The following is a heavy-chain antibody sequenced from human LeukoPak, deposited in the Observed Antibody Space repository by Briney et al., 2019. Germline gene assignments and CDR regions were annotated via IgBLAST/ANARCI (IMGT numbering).Heavy chain of an antibody. Sequence: GGSLRLSCAASGFTFSNYAIHWVRQAPGKGLEWVAVISYDGSYKDYADSVKGRFTFSRDNSKNTLYLQMNSLRAEDTAVYYCARVFGNIYYYXSIFDXXXXGTLVTV. D-gene: IGHD3-22*01. CDR2: ISYDGSYK. V-gene: IGHV3-30*14. CDR3: ARVFGNIYYYXSIFDX. CDR1: GFTFSNYA. J-gene: IGHJ4*02.